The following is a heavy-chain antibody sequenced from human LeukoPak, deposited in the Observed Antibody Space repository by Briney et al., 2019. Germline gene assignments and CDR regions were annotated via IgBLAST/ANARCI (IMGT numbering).Heavy chain of an antibody. CDR3: ARCIAVAGTPLWFDP. Sequence: SETLSLTCTVSGGSISSYYWSWIRQPAGKGLEWIGRIYTSGSTNYNPSLKSRVTVSVDTSKNQFSLKLSSVTAADTAVYYCARCIAVAGTPLWFDPWGQGTLVTVSS. CDR2: IYTSGST. V-gene: IGHV4-4*07. CDR1: GGSISSYY. D-gene: IGHD6-19*01. J-gene: IGHJ5*02.